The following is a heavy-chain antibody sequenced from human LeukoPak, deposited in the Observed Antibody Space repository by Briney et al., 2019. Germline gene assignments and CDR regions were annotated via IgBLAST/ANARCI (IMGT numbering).Heavy chain of an antibody. Sequence: PGGSLRLSCAASGFTFSSYGMHWVRQAPGKRLEWVAVISHDGGNKNYADSVKGRFTISRDNSKNTLYLQMNSLRAEDTAVYYCAKDTSGWAYYIDYWGQGTLVTVSS. CDR3: AKDTSGWAYYIDY. CDR2: ISHDGGNK. V-gene: IGHV3-30*18. J-gene: IGHJ4*02. CDR1: GFTFSSYG. D-gene: IGHD6-19*01.